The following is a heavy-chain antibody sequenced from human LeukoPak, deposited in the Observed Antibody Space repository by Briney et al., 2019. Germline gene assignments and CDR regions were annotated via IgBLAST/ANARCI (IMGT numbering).Heavy chain of an antibody. D-gene: IGHD4-17*01. Sequence: PGGSLRLSCAASGFTFSSYNMNWVRQAPGKGLEWISYISSSSSTIYYADSVKGRFTISRDNAKNSLYLQMNSLRAEDTAVYYCARVPYGDYVVWYFDHWGQGTLVTVSS. J-gene: IGHJ4*02. V-gene: IGHV3-48*01. CDR2: ISSSSSTI. CDR3: ARVPYGDYVVWYFDH. CDR1: GFTFSSYN.